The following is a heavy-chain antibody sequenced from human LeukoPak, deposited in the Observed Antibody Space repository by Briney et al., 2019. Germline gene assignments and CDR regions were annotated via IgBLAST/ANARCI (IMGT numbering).Heavy chain of an antibody. CDR2: ISSSSSYI. J-gene: IGHJ3*02. Sequence: GGSLRLSCAASGFTFSSYSMNWVRQAPGKGLEWVSPISSSSSYIYYADSVKGRFTISRDNAKNSLYLQMNSLRAEDTAVYYCARVPVTGAFDIWGQGTMVTVSS. CDR1: GFTFSSYS. CDR3: ARVPVTGAFDI. V-gene: IGHV3-21*01. D-gene: IGHD4-17*01.